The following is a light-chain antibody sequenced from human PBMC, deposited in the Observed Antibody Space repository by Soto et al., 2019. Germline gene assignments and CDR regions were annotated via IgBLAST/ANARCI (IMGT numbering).Light chain of an antibody. CDR3: HQYNNWPQT. V-gene: IGKV3-15*01. Sequence: EIVMTQSPATLSVSPGERATLSCRASQSVSSKLVWYQQKPGQAPRLLIYGASTRATGIPATFSGSGSGTNFTLTISSLQSEDFAVYYCHQYNNWPQTFGQGTKVEIK. CDR1: QSVSSK. CDR2: GAS. J-gene: IGKJ1*01.